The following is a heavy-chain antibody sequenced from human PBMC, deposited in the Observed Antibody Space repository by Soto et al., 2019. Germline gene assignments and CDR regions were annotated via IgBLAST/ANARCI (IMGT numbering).Heavy chain of an antibody. D-gene: IGHD6-13*01. CDR1: GGSISSYY. CDR3: ARLRGGSSSWPTDFDY. V-gene: IGHV4-59*04. J-gene: IGHJ4*02. Sequence: SETLSLTCTVSGGSISSYYWSWIRQPPGKGLEWIGYIYYSGSTYYNPSLKSRVTISVDTSKNQFSLKLSSVTAADTAVYYCARLRGGSSSWPTDFDYWGQGTLVTVSS. CDR2: IYYSGST.